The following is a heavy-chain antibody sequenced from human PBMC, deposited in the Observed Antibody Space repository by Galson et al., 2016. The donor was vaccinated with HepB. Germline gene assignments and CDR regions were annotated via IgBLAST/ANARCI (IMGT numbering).Heavy chain of an antibody. D-gene: IGHD2-2*01. J-gene: IGHJ6*03. CDR1: GGSFSGYY. V-gene: IGHV4-34*01. CDR3: ARGRGYCSSPSCNYYYYYMDV. CDR2: INHIGST. Sequence: ETLSLTCAVDGGSFSGYYWSWIRQPPGKGLEWIGEINHIGSTNYNPSLKSRVTILVDTSKKQFSLRLTSVTAADTAVYYCARGRGYCSSPSCNYYYYYMDVWGEGTTVTVSS.